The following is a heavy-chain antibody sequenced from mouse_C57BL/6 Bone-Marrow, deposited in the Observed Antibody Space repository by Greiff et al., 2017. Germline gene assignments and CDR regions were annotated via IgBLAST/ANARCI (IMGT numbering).Heavy chain of an antibody. CDR1: EYEFPSHD. CDR2: INSDGGST. CDR3: ARRGNYEGYFDV. D-gene: IGHD2-1*01. Sequence: DVMLVESGGGLVQPGESLKLSCESNEYEFPSHDMSWVRKTPEKRLELVAAINSDGGSTYYPDTMERRFIISRDNTKTTLYLQMSRLRSEDTALYYCARRGNYEGYFDVWGTGTTVTVSS. J-gene: IGHJ1*03. V-gene: IGHV5-2*03.